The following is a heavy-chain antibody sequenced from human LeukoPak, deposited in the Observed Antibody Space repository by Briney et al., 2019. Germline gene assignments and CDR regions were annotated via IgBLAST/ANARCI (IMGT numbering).Heavy chain of an antibody. CDR3: AKDIKDGYTNWYFDL. CDR1: GFTFSSYA. Sequence: GGPLRLSCAASGFTFSSYAMNWVRQAPGRGLEWVSGFSGSGGTTYYADSVKGRFTISRDNSKNTLYLQMNSLRAEDTAVYYCAKDIKDGYTNWYFDLWGRGTLVAVSS. J-gene: IGHJ2*01. V-gene: IGHV3-23*01. CDR2: FSGSGGTT. D-gene: IGHD5-24*01.